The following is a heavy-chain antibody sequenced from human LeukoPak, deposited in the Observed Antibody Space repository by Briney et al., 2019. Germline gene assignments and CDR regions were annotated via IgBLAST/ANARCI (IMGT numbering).Heavy chain of an antibody. CDR2: IYYSGST. D-gene: IGHD6-6*01. Sequence: KSSQTLSLTCTVSGGSISSGDYYWSWIRQPPGKGLEWIGYIYYSGSTYYNPSLKSRVTISVDTSKNQFSLKLSSVTAADTAVYYCARGSYTSYSVQVDWFDPWGQGTLVTVSS. CDR1: GGSISSGDYY. J-gene: IGHJ5*02. CDR3: ARGSYTSYSVQVDWFDP. V-gene: IGHV4-30-4*01.